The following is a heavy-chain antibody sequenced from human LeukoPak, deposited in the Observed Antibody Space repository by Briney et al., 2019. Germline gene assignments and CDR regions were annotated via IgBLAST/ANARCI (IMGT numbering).Heavy chain of an antibody. J-gene: IGHJ4*02. CDR2: ISWNSGSK. D-gene: IGHD3-10*02. V-gene: IGHV3-9*01. Sequence: GGSLRLSCAASEFTFRDHAMHWARQVPGKGLEWVSAISWNSGSKDYADSVKGRFTISRDNAKNSLYLQMNSLRVEDTALYFCAKELDTMFFDYWGQGALVTVSS. CDR3: AKELDTMFFDY. CDR1: EFTFRDHA.